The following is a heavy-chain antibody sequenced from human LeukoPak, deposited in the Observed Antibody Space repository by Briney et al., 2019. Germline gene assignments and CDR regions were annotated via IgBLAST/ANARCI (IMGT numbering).Heavy chain of an antibody. V-gene: IGHV3-23*01. D-gene: IGHD3-22*01. CDR1: GFTFSSYG. CDR2: ISGSGGST. Sequence: QSGGSLRLSCAASGFTFSSYGMSWVRQAPGKGLEWVSGISGSGGSTYYADPVKGRFTISRDNSKNTLYLQMNSLRAEDTAVYYCAKDVNYYDSSGYSIFQHWGQGTLVTVSS. J-gene: IGHJ1*01. CDR3: AKDVNYYDSSGYSIFQH.